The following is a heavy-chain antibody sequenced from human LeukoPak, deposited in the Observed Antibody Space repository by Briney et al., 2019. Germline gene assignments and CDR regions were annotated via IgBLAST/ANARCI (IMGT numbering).Heavy chain of an antibody. CDR3: AKSNGYGLIDY. V-gene: IGHV4-39*01. Sequence: SETLSLTCAVSGASISSSNYYWGWVRQSPGKGLEWIGDIYSSGNTYYNASLESRVTMYIDTSKNQFSLKLSSVTAADTAMYYCAKSNGYGLIDYWGQGTLVTVSS. D-gene: IGHD5-12*01. CDR1: GASISSSNYY. J-gene: IGHJ4*02. CDR2: IYSSGNT.